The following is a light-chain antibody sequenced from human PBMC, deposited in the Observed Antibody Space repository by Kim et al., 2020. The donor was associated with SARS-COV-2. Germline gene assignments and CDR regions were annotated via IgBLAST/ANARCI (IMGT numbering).Light chain of an antibody. CDR1: QSINDY. J-gene: IGKJ4*01. Sequence: SASVGDRVTITCRASQSINDYLNWYQWKPGKAPKLLIYGSSRMQDGVPSTFSGSGVGTDFTLTISSLRAEDFATYYCQQNYDTPRTFGGGTKVEI. CDR3: QQNYDTPRT. CDR2: GSS. V-gene: IGKV1-39*01.